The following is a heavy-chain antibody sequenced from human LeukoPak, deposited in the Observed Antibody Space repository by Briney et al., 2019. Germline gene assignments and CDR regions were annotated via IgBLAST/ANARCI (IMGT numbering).Heavy chain of an antibody. Sequence: TSSETLSLTCAVYGGSFSGYYWSWIRQPPGKGLEWIGEINHSGSTNYNPSLKSRVTISVNTSKNQFSLKLSSVTAADTAVYYCARHSSRGHYYDFDFWGQGSLVTVSS. J-gene: IGHJ4*02. V-gene: IGHV4-34*01. CDR3: ARHSSRGHYYDFDF. D-gene: IGHD3-22*01. CDR2: INHSGST. CDR1: GGSFSGYY.